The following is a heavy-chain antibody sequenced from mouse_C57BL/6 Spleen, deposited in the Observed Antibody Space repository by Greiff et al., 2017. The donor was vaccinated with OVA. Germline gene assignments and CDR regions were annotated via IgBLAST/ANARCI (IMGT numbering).Heavy chain of an antibody. Sequence: VQLQQPGAELVRPGASVTLSCKASGYTFTDYEMHWVKQTPVHGLEWIGAIDPETGGTAYNQKFKGKAILTADKSSSTAYLELRSLTSEGSAVYYCTIGSRNWGQGTTLTVSS. CDR2: IDPETGGT. CDR3: TIGSRN. J-gene: IGHJ2*01. D-gene: IGHD1-1*01. V-gene: IGHV1-15*01. CDR1: GYTFTDYE.